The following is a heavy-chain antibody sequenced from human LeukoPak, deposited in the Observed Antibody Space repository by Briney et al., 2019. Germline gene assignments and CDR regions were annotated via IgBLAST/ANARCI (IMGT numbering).Heavy chain of an antibody. CDR2: IYYSGST. Sequence: SETLSLTCTVSGGSISTYYWSWIRQPPGKGLEWIGYIYYSGSTNYNPSLKSRVTISVDTSKNQFSLKLSSVTAADTAVYYCARGDYYYYGMDVWGQGTTVTVSS. CDR3: ARGDYYYYGMDV. J-gene: IGHJ6*02. V-gene: IGHV4-59*08. CDR1: GGSISTYY.